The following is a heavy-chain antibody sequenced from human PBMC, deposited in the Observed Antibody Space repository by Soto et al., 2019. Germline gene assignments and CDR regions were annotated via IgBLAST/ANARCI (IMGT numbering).Heavy chain of an antibody. CDR2: IDHSGST. D-gene: IGHD1-20*01. J-gene: IGHJ6*03. Sequence: VQLQQWGAGLLKPSETLSLTCAVYSGSPIGYSWLWIRQPPGKGLEWLGEIDHSGSTKYNPSLKDRVTFSVDTSKNQFSLNLTSVTAADTAVYYCASGFPVYSYYYYLDVWAKGTTVTVSS. V-gene: IGHV4-34*01. CDR3: ASGFPVYSYYYYLDV. CDR1: SGSPIGYS.